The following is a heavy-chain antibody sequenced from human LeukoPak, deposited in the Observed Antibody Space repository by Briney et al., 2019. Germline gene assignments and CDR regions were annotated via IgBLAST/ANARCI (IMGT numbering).Heavy chain of an antibody. CDR2: INDVGNT. D-gene: IGHD6-19*01. J-gene: IGHJ4*02. Sequence: SETLSLTCTVSGRSMSSSHDYGPWIRQTPGKGLEWIARINDVGNTYYNPSLKSRVSISVDTSKNQCSLPLSSVTAADTAVYYCASPRDPSSVRTFDFWGQGTLVTVS. CDR1: GRSMSSSHDY. V-gene: IGHV4-39*01. CDR3: ASPRDPSSVRTFDF.